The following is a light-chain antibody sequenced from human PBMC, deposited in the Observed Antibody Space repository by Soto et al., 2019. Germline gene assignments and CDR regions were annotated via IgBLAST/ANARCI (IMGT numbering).Light chain of an antibody. CDR2: GAS. CDR1: QSVSTNY. V-gene: IGKV3-20*01. CDR3: QQYGSSPT. Sequence: EIVLTQAPGTLSLSPGERATLSCRASQSVSTNYLAWYRLKPGQAPRLLIYGASNRATGIPDRFSGSGSGTDFTLTITRLEPEDFAVYYCQQYGSSPTFGQGSKVEIK. J-gene: IGKJ1*01.